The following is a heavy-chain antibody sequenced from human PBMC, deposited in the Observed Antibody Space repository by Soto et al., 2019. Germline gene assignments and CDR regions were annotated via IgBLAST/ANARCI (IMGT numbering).Heavy chain of an antibody. CDR1: GFTFSSYA. V-gene: IGHV3-23*01. CDR2: ISGSGGGA. D-gene: IGHD3-10*01. CDR3: AELVVYGSGSYYYFDY. Sequence: GGSLRLSCAASGFTFSSYAMSWVRQAPGKGLEWVSAISGSGGGADNADSVKGPFTISRYNSKKTLHLQMNSMRAEDTDFYSCAELVVYGSGSYYYFDYWGQGTLVTVSS. J-gene: IGHJ4*02.